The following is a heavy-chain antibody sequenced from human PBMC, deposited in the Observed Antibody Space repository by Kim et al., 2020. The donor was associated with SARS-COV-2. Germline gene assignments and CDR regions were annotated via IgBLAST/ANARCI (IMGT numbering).Heavy chain of an antibody. Sequence: GGSLRLSCAASGFTFSSYAMSWVRQAPGKGLEWVSGISNSGGSTYYADSVKGRFTISRDNSKNTLYLQMNSLRAEDTAVYYCAKYRDGGTVSYFDSWGQGTLVTVSS. CDR1: GFTFSSYA. CDR3: AKYRDGGTVSYFDS. V-gene: IGHV3-23*01. CDR2: ISNSGGST. J-gene: IGHJ4*02. D-gene: IGHD4-17*01.